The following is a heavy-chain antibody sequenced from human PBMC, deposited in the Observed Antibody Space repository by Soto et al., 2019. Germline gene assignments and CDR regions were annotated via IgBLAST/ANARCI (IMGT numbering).Heavy chain of an antibody. V-gene: IGHV4-34*01. CDR3: ASTAYDFWSGHILGYFDY. CDR1: GGSFSGYY. CDR2: INHSGST. J-gene: IGHJ4*02. Sequence: SETLSLTCAVYGGSFSGYYWSWIRQPPGKGLEWIGEINHSGSTNYNPSLKSRVTISVDTSKNQFSLKLSSVTAADTAVYYCASTAYDFWSGHILGYFDYWGQGTLVTVSS. D-gene: IGHD3-3*01.